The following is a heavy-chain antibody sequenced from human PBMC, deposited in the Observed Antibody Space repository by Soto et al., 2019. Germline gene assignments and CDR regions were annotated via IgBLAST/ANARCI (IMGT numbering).Heavy chain of an antibody. CDR1: GFTFSNYA. CDR2: ISGSGST. V-gene: IGHV3-23*01. CDR3: AKGPRRLDYFDY. J-gene: IGHJ4*02. Sequence: EVQLLESGGGLVQPGGSLRLSCAASGFTFSNYAMNWVRQAPGKGLEWVSAISGSGSTYYADSVKGRFTISRDNSKNTLYLQMNSLRAEDTAVYYCAKGPRRLDYFDYWGPGTLGTVSS. D-gene: IGHD5-12*01.